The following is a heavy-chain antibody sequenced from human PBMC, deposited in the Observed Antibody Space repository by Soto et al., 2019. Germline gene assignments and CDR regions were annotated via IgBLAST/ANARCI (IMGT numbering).Heavy chain of an antibody. CDR1: GFTFSSYA. Sequence: QVQLVESGGGVVQPGRSLRLSCAASGFTFSSYAMHWVRQAPGKGLEWVVVISYDGSNKYYADSVKGRFTISRDNSKNTLYLQMNSLRAEDTAVYYCARGSSLGSFDYWGQGTLVTVSS. D-gene: IGHD6-6*01. V-gene: IGHV3-30-3*01. CDR3: ARGSSLGSFDY. J-gene: IGHJ4*02. CDR2: ISYDGSNK.